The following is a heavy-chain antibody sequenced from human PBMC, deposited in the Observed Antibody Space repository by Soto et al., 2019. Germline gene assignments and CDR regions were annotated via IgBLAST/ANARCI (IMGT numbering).Heavy chain of an antibody. CDR2: MNPNSGNT. J-gene: IGHJ3*02. CDR3: ASSEKYYDFWSGPKDAFDI. V-gene: IGHV1-8*01. CDR1: GYTFTSYD. D-gene: IGHD3-3*01. Sequence: ASVKVSCKASGYTFTSYDINWVRQATGQGPEWMGWMNPNSGNTGYAQKFQGRVTMTRNTSISTAYMELSSLRSEDTAVYYCASSEKYYDFWSGPKDAFDIWGQGTMVTVSS.